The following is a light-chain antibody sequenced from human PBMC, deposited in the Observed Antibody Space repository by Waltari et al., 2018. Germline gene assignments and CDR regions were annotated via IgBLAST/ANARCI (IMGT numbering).Light chain of an antibody. CDR3: CSYAGSYTYVV. CDR1: SSDVGGYNY. CDR2: DVS. J-gene: IGLJ2*01. Sequence: QSALTQPRSVSGSPGQSVTISRTGTSSDVGGYNYVSWYQQHPGKAPKLMIYDVSKRPSGVPDRFSGSKSGNTASLTISGLQAEDEADYYCCSYAGSYTYVVFGGGTKLTVL. V-gene: IGLV2-11*01.